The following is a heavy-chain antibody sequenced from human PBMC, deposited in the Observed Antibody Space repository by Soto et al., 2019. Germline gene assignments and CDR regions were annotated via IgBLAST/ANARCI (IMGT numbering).Heavy chain of an antibody. D-gene: IGHD5-12*01. CDR1: GYTFTSYD. CDR3: ARVGSGYDFNYYYYMDV. Sequence: GASVKVSCKASGYTFTSYDINWVRQATXQGLEWMGWMNPNSGNTGYAQKFQGRVTMTRNTSISTAYMELSSLRSEDTAVYYCARVGSGYDFNYYYYMDVWGKGTTVTVSS. J-gene: IGHJ6*03. CDR2: MNPNSGNT. V-gene: IGHV1-8*01.